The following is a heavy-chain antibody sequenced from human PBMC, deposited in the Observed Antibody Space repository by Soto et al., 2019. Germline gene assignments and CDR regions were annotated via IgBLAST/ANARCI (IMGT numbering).Heavy chain of an antibody. V-gene: IGHV4-31*03. CDR1: GGSIRSGGYY. D-gene: IGHD2-2*01. CDR2: IYYTGST. CDR3: ARASLGYCSSTSCRSNWFDP. Sequence: QVQLQESGPGLVKPSQTLSLTCTGSGGSIRSGGYYWTWIRQHPGKGLEWIGYIYYTGSTYYNPFLKSRVTLSVDTSKNPFSLKLSSVTAADTAVYYCARASLGYCSSTSCRSNWFDPWGQGTLVTVSS. J-gene: IGHJ5*02.